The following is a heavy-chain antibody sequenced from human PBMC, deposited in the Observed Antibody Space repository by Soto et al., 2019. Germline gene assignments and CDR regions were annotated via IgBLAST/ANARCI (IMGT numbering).Heavy chain of an antibody. CDR2: IYYSGST. V-gene: IGHV4-39*01. D-gene: IGHD3-22*01. Sequence: SETLSLTCTVSGGSISSSSYYWGWIRQPPRKGQEWIGSIYYSGSTYYNPSLKSRVTISVDTSKNQFSLKLSSVTAADTAVYYCARRDEDYYDSSGYYYLDYWGQGTLVTVSS. CDR3: ARRDEDYYDSSGYYYLDY. J-gene: IGHJ4*02. CDR1: GGSISSSSYY.